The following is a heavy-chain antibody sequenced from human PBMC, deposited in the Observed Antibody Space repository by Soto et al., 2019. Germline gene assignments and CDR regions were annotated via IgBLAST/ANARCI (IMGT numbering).Heavy chain of an antibody. D-gene: IGHD6-13*01. Sequence: GGSLRLSCAASGFTFSSYGMHWVRQAPGKGLEWVAVISYDGSNKYYADSVKGRFTISRDNSKNTLYLQMNSLRAEDAAVYYCAKPGIAHYYGMDVWGQGTTVTVSS. V-gene: IGHV3-30*18. CDR2: ISYDGSNK. CDR1: GFTFSSYG. CDR3: AKPGIAHYYGMDV. J-gene: IGHJ6*02.